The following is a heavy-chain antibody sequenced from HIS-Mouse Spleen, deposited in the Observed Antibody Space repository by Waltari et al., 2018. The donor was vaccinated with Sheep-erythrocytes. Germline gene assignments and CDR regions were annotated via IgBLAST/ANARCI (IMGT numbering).Heavy chain of an antibody. CDR3: AKDISRNIVVVPAAVGDY. Sequence: EVQLVESGGGLVQPGRSLRLSCAASGFRFDDYAIHWVRQGPGSGLEWVAGISVKSGSIGYAESVKGGFTISRDKAKNALYLQMNSLRAEDTALYYCAKDISRNIVVVPAAVGDYWGQGTLVTVSS. CDR2: ISVKSGSI. CDR1: GFRFDDYA. J-gene: IGHJ4*02. V-gene: IGHV3-9*01. D-gene: IGHD2-2*01.